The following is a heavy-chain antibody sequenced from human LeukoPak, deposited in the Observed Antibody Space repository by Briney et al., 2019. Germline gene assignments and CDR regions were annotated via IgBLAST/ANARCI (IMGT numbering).Heavy chain of an antibody. CDR2: IIPIFGTA. Sequence: ASVKVSCKASGGTFSSYAISWVRQAPGQGLEWMGGIIPIFGTANYAQKFQGRVTITTDESTSTAYMELSSLRSEDTAVYYCARGPKCSSTSCYGFDPWGQGTLVTVSS. V-gene: IGHV1-69*05. J-gene: IGHJ5*02. CDR3: ARGPKCSSTSCYGFDP. D-gene: IGHD2-2*01. CDR1: GGTFSSYA.